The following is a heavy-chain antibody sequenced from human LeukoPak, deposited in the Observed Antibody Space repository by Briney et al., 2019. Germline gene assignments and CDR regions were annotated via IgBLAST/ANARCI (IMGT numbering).Heavy chain of an antibody. Sequence: GGSPRLSCAASGFTFSSYSMNWVRQAPGKGLEWVSSISSSSSYIYYADSVKGRFTISRDNAKNSLYLQMNSLRAEDTAVYYCARDRDSSSWPFDYWGQGTLVTVSS. CDR1: GFTFSSYS. J-gene: IGHJ4*02. V-gene: IGHV3-21*01. CDR2: ISSSSSYI. CDR3: ARDRDSSSWPFDY. D-gene: IGHD6-13*01.